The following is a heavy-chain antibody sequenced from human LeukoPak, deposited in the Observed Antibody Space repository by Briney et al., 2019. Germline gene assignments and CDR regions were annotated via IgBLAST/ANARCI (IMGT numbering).Heavy chain of an antibody. J-gene: IGHJ4*02. V-gene: IGHV4-59*08. CDR2: IYYRGST. CDR1: GGSISSYY. Sequence: PQTLSLTSTVSGGSISSYYWSWIRQPPGKGLEWNGSIYYRGSTNYNPSLKNRVTISVDTSKNQFSLKLSSVTAADTAVYYCASARDFGWEGIWNWGQGTLVTVSS. CDR3: ASARDFGWEGIWN. D-gene: IGHD6-19*01.